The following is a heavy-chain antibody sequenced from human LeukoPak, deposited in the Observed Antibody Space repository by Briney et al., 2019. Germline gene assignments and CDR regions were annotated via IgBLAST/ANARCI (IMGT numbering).Heavy chain of an antibody. Sequence: SETLSLTCTVSGGSISPYYWTWLRQPPGKGLEWIGYIYYSASTNYNPSLKSRVTISLDTARNQFPLRLSSVTAADTAIYYCARGDIRSFNNWLDPWGQGTLVTVSS. CDR2: IYYSAST. CDR1: GGSISPYY. CDR3: ARGDIRSFNNWLDP. V-gene: IGHV4-59*01. D-gene: IGHD3-22*01. J-gene: IGHJ5*02.